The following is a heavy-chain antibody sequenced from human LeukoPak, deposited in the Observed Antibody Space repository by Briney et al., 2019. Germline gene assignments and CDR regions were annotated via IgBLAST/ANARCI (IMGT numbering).Heavy chain of an antibody. V-gene: IGHV3-21*01. Sequence: GGSLRLSCAASGFTLRSYGMHWVRQAPGKGLEWVSSISSSSSYIYYADSVKGRFTISRDNAKNSLCLQMNSLRAEDTAVYYCARGQRIADAFDIWGQGTMVTVSS. CDR1: GFTLRSYG. CDR2: ISSSSSYI. J-gene: IGHJ3*02. CDR3: ARGQRIADAFDI. D-gene: IGHD6-13*01.